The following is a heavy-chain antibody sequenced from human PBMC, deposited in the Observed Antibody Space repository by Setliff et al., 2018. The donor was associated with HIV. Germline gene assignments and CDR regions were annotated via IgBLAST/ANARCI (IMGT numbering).Heavy chain of an antibody. V-gene: IGHV3-49*04. CDR1: GFTFGDYT. Sequence: PGGSLRLSCSASGFTFGDYTLSWVCQAPGKGLEWVGFIRRKAYGGTIEYAASVKGRFTISRDDSKSIAYLQMNSLRAEDTAVYYCATLRQQLITGWFDPWGQGTLVTVSS. J-gene: IGHJ5*02. CDR2: IRRKAYGGTI. CDR3: ATLRQQLITGWFDP. D-gene: IGHD6-13*01.